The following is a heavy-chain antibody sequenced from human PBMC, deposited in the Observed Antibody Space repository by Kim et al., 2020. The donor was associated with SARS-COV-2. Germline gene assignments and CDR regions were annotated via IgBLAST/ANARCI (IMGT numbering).Heavy chain of an antibody. Sequence: ASVKVSCKASGYTLTSYYMHWVRQAPGQGLEWMGIINPSGGSTSYAQKFQGRVTMTRDTSTSTVYMELSSLRSEDTAVYYCARLPAAGGGYYWGQGTLVTVSS. D-gene: IGHD6-13*01. V-gene: IGHV1-46*01. CDR3: ARLPAAGGGYY. CDR1: GYTLTSYY. CDR2: INPSGGST. J-gene: IGHJ4*02.